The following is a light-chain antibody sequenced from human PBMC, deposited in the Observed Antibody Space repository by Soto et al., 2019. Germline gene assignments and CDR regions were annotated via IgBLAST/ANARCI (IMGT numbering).Light chain of an antibody. CDR2: GAS. V-gene: IGKV3-15*01. Sequence: EKVMTQSPATLSVSPGERATLACRASQSVSSNLAWYQQKPGQAPRLLIYGASTRATGIPARFSGSGSGTEFTLTISSLEPEDFAVFYCQQRSVWPWTFGQGTKVDIK. CDR3: QQRSVWPWT. J-gene: IGKJ1*01. CDR1: QSVSSN.